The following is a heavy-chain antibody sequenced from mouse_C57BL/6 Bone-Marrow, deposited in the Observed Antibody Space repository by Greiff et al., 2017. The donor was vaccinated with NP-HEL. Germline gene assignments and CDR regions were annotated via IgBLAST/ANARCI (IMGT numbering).Heavy chain of an antibody. CDR1: GFTFSDYG. Sequence: DVKLVESGGGLVKPGGSLKLSCAASGFTFSDYGMHWVRQAPEKGLEWVAYISSGSSTIYYADTVKGRFTISRDNAKNTLFLQMTSLRSEDTAMYYCAREGVLRWYWYFDVWGTGTTVTVSS. D-gene: IGHD1-1*01. V-gene: IGHV5-17*01. CDR3: AREGVLRWYWYFDV. CDR2: ISSGSSTI. J-gene: IGHJ1*03.